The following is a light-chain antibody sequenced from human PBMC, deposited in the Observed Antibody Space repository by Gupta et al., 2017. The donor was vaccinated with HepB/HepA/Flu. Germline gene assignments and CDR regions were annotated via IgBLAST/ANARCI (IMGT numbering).Light chain of an antibody. J-gene: IGKJ5*01. CDR3: QQTDTSPVT. V-gene: IGKV1-39*01. CDR1: QNIDSY. Sequence: DIQMTQSPSSLPASVGDRVSITCRASQNIDSYLNWYQQKSGEAPKLLIFAASSLQSGVSSRFSGSGSGTDFTLTISSLQPEDFATYYCQQTDTSPVTFGQGTRLEMK. CDR2: AAS.